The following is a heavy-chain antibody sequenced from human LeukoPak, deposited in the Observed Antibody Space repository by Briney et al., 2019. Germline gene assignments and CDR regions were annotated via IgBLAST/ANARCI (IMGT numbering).Heavy chain of an antibody. D-gene: IGHD6-19*01. CDR2: IRSKANSYAT. Sequence: GGSLRLSCAASGFTFSGPAMHWVRQASGKGLEWVGRIRSKANSYATAYAASVKGRFTISRDDSKNTAYLQMNSLKTEDTAVYYCTTLTGYSSGWHNWFDPWGQGTLVTVSS. J-gene: IGHJ5*02. V-gene: IGHV3-73*01. CDR1: GFTFSGPA. CDR3: TTLTGYSSGWHNWFDP.